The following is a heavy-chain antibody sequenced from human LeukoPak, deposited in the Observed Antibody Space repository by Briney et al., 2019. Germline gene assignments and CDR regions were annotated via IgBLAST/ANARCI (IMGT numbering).Heavy chain of an antibody. D-gene: IGHD3-10*01. J-gene: IGHJ6*02. V-gene: IGHV3-30-3*01. CDR2: ISYDGSNK. CDR1: GFTFSSYA. CDR3: ARGLSGSYYISYYYYGMDV. Sequence: GGSLRLSCAASGFTFSSYAMHWVRQAPGKGLEWVAVISYDGSNKYYADSVKGRFTISRDNSKNTLYLQMNSLRAEDTAVYYCARGLSGSYYISYYYYGMDVWGQGTTVTVSS.